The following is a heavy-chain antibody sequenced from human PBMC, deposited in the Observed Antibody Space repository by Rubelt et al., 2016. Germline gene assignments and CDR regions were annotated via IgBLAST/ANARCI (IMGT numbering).Heavy chain of an antibody. J-gene: IGHJ4*02. CDR2: IDWDDDK. V-gene: IGHV2-70*15. CDR3: ARTSNPTWASFDY. D-gene: IGHD7-27*01. Sequence: QVTLRESGPALVKPTQTLTPTCTFSGFSLSTSGMCVSWIRQPPGKALEWLARIDWDDDKYYSTSLKTRLTSSKDTSKNQVVLTMTNMDPVDTATYYCARTSNPTWASFDYWGQGTLVTVSS. CDR1: GFSLSTSGMC.